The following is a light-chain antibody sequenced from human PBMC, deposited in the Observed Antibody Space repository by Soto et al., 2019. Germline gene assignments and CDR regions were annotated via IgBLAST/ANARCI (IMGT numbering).Light chain of an antibody. CDR1: RSNIGSSI. CDR3: VAWDDDLSARV. J-gene: IGLJ3*02. CDR2: MNN. V-gene: IGLV1-47*01. Sequence: QCVLTQPPSLCGTPGQTVTISCLGSRSNIGSSIVHWYQQFPGTAPKHLIFMNNQRPSGVPDRFSGSKSGTSASLVISGLRSEDEADYYCVAWDDDLSARVFGGGTKLTVL.